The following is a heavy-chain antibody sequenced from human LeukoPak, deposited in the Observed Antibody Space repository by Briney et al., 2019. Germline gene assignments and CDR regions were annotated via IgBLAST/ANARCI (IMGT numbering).Heavy chain of an antibody. D-gene: IGHD6-13*01. CDR3: ARGLAAAGTRSFWFDP. CDR1: GYTFTSYY. Sequence: ASVKVSCKASGYTFTSYYMHWVRQAPGQGLEWMGIINPSGGSTSYAQKFQGRVTMTRDTSTSTVYMELSSLRSDDTAVYYCARGLAAAGTRSFWFDPWGQGTLVTVSS. V-gene: IGHV1-46*01. CDR2: INPSGGST. J-gene: IGHJ5*02.